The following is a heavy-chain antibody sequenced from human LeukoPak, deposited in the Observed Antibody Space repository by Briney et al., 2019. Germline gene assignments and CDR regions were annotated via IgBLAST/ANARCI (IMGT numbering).Heavy chain of an antibody. CDR2: ISYDGSNK. Sequence: GGSLRLSCAASEFTLSSYDMHWVRQAPGKGLEWVAVISYDGSNKYYADSVKGRFTISRDNSKKMLYLQMNSLRAEDTAVYYCAKGIRRLVGTIPGLRTDHYMDVWGKGTTVTVSS. D-gene: IGHD1-26*01. J-gene: IGHJ6*03. CDR1: EFTLSSYD. V-gene: IGHV3-30*18. CDR3: AKGIRRLVGTIPGLRTDHYMDV.